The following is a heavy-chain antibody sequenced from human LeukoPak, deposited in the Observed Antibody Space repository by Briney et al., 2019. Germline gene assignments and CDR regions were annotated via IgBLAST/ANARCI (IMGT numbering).Heavy chain of an antibody. J-gene: IGHJ4*02. CDR1: GFTFSSYW. CDR3: ARDRESSSAWFLEQ. CDR2: IRQDGNEK. D-gene: IGHD6-6*01. V-gene: IGHV3-7*01. Sequence: GGSLRLSCAASGFTFSSYWMSWVRQAPGKGLEWVANIRQDGNEKYYVDSVKGRFTISRDNAKNSLYLQMKSLRAEDTALYYCARDRESSSAWFLEQWGQGALVTVSS.